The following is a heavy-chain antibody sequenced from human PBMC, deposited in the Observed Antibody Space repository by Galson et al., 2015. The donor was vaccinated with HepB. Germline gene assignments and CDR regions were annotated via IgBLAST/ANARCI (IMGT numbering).Heavy chain of an antibody. V-gene: IGHV4-31*03. CDR2: IYYSGST. J-gene: IGHJ6*03. D-gene: IGHD3-3*01. CDR1: GGSISSGGYY. CDR3: ARERFLDHVDYYYYMDV. Sequence: TLSLTCTVSGGSISSGGYYWSWIRQHPGKGLEWIGYIYYSGSTYYNPSLKSRVTISVDTSKNQFSLKLSSVTAADTAVYYCARERFLDHVDYYYYMDVWGKGTTVTVSS.